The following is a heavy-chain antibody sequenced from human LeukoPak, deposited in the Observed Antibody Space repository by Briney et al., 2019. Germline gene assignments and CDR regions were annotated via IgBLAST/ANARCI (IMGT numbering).Heavy chain of an antibody. J-gene: IGHJ5*02. CDR1: GFTFSSYV. CDR3: AKGGYCSGTSCDVGRFYP. V-gene: IGHV3-23*01. D-gene: IGHD2-2*01. CDR2: ICGGGGST. Sequence: GGSLRLSCAASGFTFSSYVMHWVRQAPGKGLEWVSVICGGGGSTYYADSVKGRFTISRDNSKNTLFLQMNSLRAEDTAVYYCAKGGYCSGTSCDVGRFYPCGQGTLFSVSS.